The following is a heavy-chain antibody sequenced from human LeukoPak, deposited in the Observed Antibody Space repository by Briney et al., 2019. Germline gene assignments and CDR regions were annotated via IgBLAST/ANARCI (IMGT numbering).Heavy chain of an antibody. J-gene: IGHJ4*02. V-gene: IGHV4-34*01. CDR3: AGEDGIQPPDY. CDR1: GVSFSGFY. D-gene: IGHD5-18*01. CDR2: INHSGTT. Sequence: SETLSLTCGVRGVSFSGFYWSWVRQPPGEGLEWIGEINHSGTTHYNPSLKTRVAVSVDTTKRQFSLKLSSVTAADTAVYYCAGEDGIQPPDYWGQGTLVTVSS.